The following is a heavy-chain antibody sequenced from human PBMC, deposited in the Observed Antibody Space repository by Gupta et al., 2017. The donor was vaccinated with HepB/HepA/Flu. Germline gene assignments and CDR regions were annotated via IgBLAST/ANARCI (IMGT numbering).Heavy chain of an antibody. CDR2: IGGDVRT. J-gene: IGHJ6*03. CDR3: AKDLYFWSAIDV. Sequence: VQLLESGGGLIQPGGSLSIPCAASGFSFGSKAMSWVRQAPGKGLEWVSGIGGDVRTHYADSVKGRFTISRDNSKNMLYLQMNSLRAEDTAVYYCAKDLYFWSAIDVWGTGTTVTVSS. V-gene: IGHV3-23*01. CDR1: GFSFGSKA. D-gene: IGHD3-3*01.